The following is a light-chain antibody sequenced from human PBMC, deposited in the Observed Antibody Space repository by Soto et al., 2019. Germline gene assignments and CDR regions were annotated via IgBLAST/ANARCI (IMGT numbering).Light chain of an antibody. J-gene: IGKJ4*01. CDR2: GAS. CDR1: QSVGRNY. Sequence: EIVLTQSPGTLSLSPGERATLSCRASQSVGRNYLAWYQQKLGQAPRLLIYGASSRDTGIPDRFSGSGSGTDFTLTISRLEPEDVAVFYCQQSADSPLTFGGGTKVEI. V-gene: IGKV3-20*01. CDR3: QQSADSPLT.